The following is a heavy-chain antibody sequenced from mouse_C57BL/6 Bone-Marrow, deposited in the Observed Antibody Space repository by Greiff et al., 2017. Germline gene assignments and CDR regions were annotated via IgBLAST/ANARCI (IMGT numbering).Heavy chain of an antibody. CDR3: ARSYSYYAMDY. J-gene: IGHJ4*01. CDR2: INPSSGYT. V-gene: IGHV1-4*01. CDR1: GYTFTSYT. D-gene: IGHD1-1*01. Sequence: QVQLQQSGAELARPGASVKMSCKASGYTFTSYTMHWVNQRPGQGLEWIGYINPSSGYTKYNQKFKDKATLTADKSSSTAYMQLSSLTSEDSAVYYCARSYSYYAMDYWGQGTSVTVSS.